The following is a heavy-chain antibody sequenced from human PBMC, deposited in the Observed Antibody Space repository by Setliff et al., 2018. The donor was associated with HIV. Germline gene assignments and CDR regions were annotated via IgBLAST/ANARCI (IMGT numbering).Heavy chain of an antibody. CDR3: VRGALLAAFDFDH. CDR2: INAGKGEK. J-gene: IGHJ4*01. CDR1: GYTFTTYS. V-gene: IGHV1-3*01. Sequence: ASVKVSCKTSGYTFTTYSMDWVRQAPGRSLEWLGWINAGKGEKKYSQDLQDRITITSDTSANTAYMELSSLSSDDTAVYFCVRGALLAAFDFDHWGHGTLVTVSS. D-gene: IGHD2-8*02.